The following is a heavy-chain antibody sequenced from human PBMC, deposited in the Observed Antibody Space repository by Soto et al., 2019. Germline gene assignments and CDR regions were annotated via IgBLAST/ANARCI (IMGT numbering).Heavy chain of an antibody. CDR2: INPSGGST. V-gene: IGHV1-46*01. J-gene: IGHJ1*01. D-gene: IGHD3-3*01. CDR1: GYTFTSYY. Sequence: GASVKVSCKASGYTFTSYYMHWVRQAPGQGLEWMGIINPSGGSTSYAQKFQGRVTMTRDTSTSTVYMELSSLRSEDTAVYYCARVTVGPEWHEYFQHWGQGTLVTVSS. CDR3: ARVTVGPEWHEYFQH.